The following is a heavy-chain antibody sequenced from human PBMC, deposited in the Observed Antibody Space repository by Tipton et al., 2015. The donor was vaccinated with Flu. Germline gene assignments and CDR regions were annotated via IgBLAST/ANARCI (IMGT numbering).Heavy chain of an antibody. J-gene: IGHJ4*02. D-gene: IGHD2-15*01. CDR3: ARDCSGGNCYSAH. Sequence: QLVQSGAEVKKPGSSVKVSCKASGGTFSNFALSWVRQAPGQGLEWMGRIIPILGITNYAQKFQGRVTITVDQSTSTGYMEMSSLRSEDTAVYYCARDCSGGNCYSAHWGQGTLVTVSS. CDR2: IIPILGIT. V-gene: IGHV1-69*09. CDR1: GGTFSNFA.